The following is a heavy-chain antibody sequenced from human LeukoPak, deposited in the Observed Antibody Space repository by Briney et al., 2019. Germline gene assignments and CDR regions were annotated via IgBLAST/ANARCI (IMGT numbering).Heavy chain of an antibody. V-gene: IGHV3-33*08. D-gene: IGHD3-10*01. CDR2: IWYDGSKE. Sequence: GGSLRLSCAASGFTFSSYAMSWVRQAPGKGLEWVAVIWYDGSKEYYADSVKGRFTISRDNSKNTLYLQMNSLRAEDTAVYYCARGSPDYWGQGTLVTVSS. J-gene: IGHJ4*02. CDR1: GFTFSSYA. CDR3: ARGSPDY.